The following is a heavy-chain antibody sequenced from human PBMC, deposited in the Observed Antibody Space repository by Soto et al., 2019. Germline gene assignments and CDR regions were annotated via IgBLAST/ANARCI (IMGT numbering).Heavy chain of an antibody. CDR1: GGSISSYY. D-gene: IGHD6-13*01. J-gene: IGHJ6*02. CDR2: IYYSGST. CDR3: ARGIAAAGGYYYGMDV. V-gene: IGHV4-59*01. Sequence: SETLSLTCTVSGGSISSYYWSWIRQPPGKGLEWIGYIYYSGSTNYNPSLKSRVTISVDTSKNQFSLKPSSVTAADTAVYYCARGIAAAGGYYYGMDVWGQGTTVT.